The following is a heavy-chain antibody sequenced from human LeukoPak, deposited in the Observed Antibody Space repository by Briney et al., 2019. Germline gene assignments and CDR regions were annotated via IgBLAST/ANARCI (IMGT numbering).Heavy chain of an antibody. Sequence: PGGSLRLSCAASGFIFSSYSMSWVRQAPGKGLEWVSVITGSGGNTYYADSVKGRFTISKDNSKNTVYLQMNSLRAEDTAVYYCAREYYDSSGYGYYGMDVWGQGTTVTVSS. CDR3: AREYYDSSGYGYYGMDV. V-gene: IGHV3-23*01. J-gene: IGHJ6*02. CDR2: ITGSGGNT. D-gene: IGHD3-22*01. CDR1: GFIFSSYS.